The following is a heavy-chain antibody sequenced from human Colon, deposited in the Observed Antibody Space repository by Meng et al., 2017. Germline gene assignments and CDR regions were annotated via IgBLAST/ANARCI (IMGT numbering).Heavy chain of an antibody. J-gene: IGHJ4*02. D-gene: IGHD6-13*01. V-gene: IGHV3-30*04. CDR3: ARANSSTWHYFDY. CDR2: ISYDGTYK. Sequence: GGSLRLSCVASGFTFDTHEMNWVRQAPGKGLEWVAVISYDGTYKYSADSVRGRFTISRDNSKNTLFLQMNSLRPEDTAVYYCARANSSTWHYFDYWGQGTLVTVSS. CDR1: GFTFDTHE.